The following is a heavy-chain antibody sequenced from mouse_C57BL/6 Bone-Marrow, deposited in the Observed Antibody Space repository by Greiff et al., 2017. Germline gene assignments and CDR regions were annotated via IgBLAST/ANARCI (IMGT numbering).Heavy chain of an antibody. V-gene: IGHV5-9-1*02. CDR1: GFTFSSYA. CDR2: ISSGGEYI. CDR3: TRNYYDYDGAYYFDY. D-gene: IGHD2-4*01. J-gene: IGHJ2*01. Sequence: EVKLMESGEGLVKPGGSLKLSCAASGFTFSSYAMSWVRQTPEKRLEWVAYISSGGEYIYYADTVKGRFTISRDNARNTLYLLMSSLKSEDTAMYYCTRNYYDYDGAYYFDYWGQGTTLTVSS.